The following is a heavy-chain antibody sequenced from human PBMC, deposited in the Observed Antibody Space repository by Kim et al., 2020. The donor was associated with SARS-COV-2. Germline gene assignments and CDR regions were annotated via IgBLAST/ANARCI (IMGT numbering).Heavy chain of an antibody. CDR3: VKCLDATRAFEV. D-gene: IGHD3-9*01. V-gene: IGHV3-33*06. Sequence: GGSLRLSCEASGFTFSAYGMNWVRQPPCRGLEWVAVIYYDRSVEYNGDSVKGRFIISRNNSKDMLYLEMTNVGVDDTAVYYCVKCLDATRAFEVWGQGALVTVSS. J-gene: IGHJ4*02. CDR1: GFTFSAYG. CDR2: IYYDRSVE.